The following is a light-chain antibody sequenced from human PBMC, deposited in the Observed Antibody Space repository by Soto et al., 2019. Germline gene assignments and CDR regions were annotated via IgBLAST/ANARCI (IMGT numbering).Light chain of an antibody. V-gene: IGKV3D-20*02. CDR3: QQRSDWRVT. J-gene: IGKJ3*01. Sequence: EFVLTQSPGTLSLSPGERATLSCRASQTVRNNYLAWYQQKPGQAPKLLIHDASSRATGIPDRFSGGGSGTDFILTISRLEPEDFAVYYCQQRSDWRVTFGPGTKVDIK. CDR1: QTVRNNY. CDR2: DAS.